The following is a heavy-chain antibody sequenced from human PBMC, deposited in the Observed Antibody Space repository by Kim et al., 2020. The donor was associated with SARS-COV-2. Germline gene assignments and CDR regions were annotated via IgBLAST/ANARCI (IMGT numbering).Heavy chain of an antibody. Sequence: YSNPSLKSRVTLSVETSKNQFSRKLSSVTAADTAVFYCARQLSGSSWFDYWGQGSLVTVSS. D-gene: IGHD6-13*01. V-gene: IGHV4-39*01. CDR3: ARQLSGSSWFDY. J-gene: IGHJ4*02.